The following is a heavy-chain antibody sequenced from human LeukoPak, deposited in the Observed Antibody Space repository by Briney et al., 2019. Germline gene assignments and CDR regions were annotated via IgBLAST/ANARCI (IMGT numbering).Heavy chain of an antibody. Sequence: GRPLRLSCGASGFSFSTFAMHWVRQTPDKGLEWVAVISSDGSKEIYADSVKGRFTISRDNSKNTLYLRMNNLTPEDTAVYYCAKGLHTSSWYGNWFDPWAQGTLVTVSS. CDR3: AKGLHTSSWYGNWFDP. V-gene: IGHV3-30*18. CDR2: ISSDGSKE. D-gene: IGHD2-15*01. CDR1: GFSFSTFA. J-gene: IGHJ5*02.